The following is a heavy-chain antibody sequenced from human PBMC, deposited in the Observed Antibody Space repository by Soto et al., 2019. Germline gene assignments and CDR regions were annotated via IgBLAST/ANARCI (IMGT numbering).Heavy chain of an antibody. CDR2: IIPIFGTA. CDR3: ATGEMESYGSGSTQDY. V-gene: IGHV1-69*01. D-gene: IGHD3-10*01. CDR1: GGTFSSYA. J-gene: IGHJ4*02. Sequence: QVQLVQSGAEVKKPGSSVKVSCKASGGTFSSYAISWVRQAPGQGLEWMGGIIPIFGTANYAQKFQGRVTITADESTSTAYMELSSLRAEDTAVYYCATGEMESYGSGSTQDYWGQGTLVTVSS.